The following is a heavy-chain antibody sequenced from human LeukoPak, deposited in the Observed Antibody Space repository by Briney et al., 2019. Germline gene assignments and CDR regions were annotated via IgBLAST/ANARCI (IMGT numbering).Heavy chain of an antibody. D-gene: IGHD2-2*01. CDR2: ISSSSSTI. Sequence: GGSLRLSCAASGFTFSSYSMNWVRQAPGKGLEWVSYISSSSSTIYYADSVKGRFTSSRDNAKNPLYVQMNTRRAEDTDVYYCGRDPLGYCSSTSCYSPDYYMDVWGKGTTVTVSS. J-gene: IGHJ6*03. CDR1: GFTFSSYS. CDR3: GRDPLGYCSSTSCYSPDYYMDV. V-gene: IGHV3-48*01.